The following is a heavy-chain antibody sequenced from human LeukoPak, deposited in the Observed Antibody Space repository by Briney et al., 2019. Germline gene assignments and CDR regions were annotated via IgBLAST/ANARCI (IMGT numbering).Heavy chain of an antibody. Sequence: ASVKVSCKASGYTFTGYYMHWVRQAPGQGLEWMGWINPNSGGTNYAQKFQGRVTMTRDTSISTAYMELSRLRSDDTAVYYCARLGDILTGYYHTGLFDIWGQGTMVTDSS. D-gene: IGHD3-9*01. CDR3: ARLGDILTGYYHTGLFDI. CDR2: INPNSGGT. CDR1: GYTFTGYY. J-gene: IGHJ3*02. V-gene: IGHV1-2*02.